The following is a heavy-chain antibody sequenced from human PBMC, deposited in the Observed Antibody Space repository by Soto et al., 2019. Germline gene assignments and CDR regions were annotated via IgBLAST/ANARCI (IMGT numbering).Heavy chain of an antibody. J-gene: IGHJ6*02. CDR3: AKGYCSSTSCSTSYYGMDV. CDR1: GFSFSTYA. CDR2: ISYDGTNK. V-gene: IGHV3-30-3*01. Sequence: GWSLRLSCAASGFSFSTYAMHWVRQAPGKGLEWVAVISYDGTNKYYADSVKGRFTISRDNSKNTLFLRMNSLRAEDTAVYHCAKGYCSSTSCSTSYYGMDVWGQGATVTVSS. D-gene: IGHD2-2*01.